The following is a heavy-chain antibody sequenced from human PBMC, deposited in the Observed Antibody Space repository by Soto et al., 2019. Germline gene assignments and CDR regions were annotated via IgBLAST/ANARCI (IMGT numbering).Heavy chain of an antibody. D-gene: IGHD5-12*01. V-gene: IGHV3-48*01. Sequence: EVQLVESGGGLVQPGGSLRLSCAASGFTFSSYSMNWVRQAPGKGLEWVSYISSSSSTIYYADSVKGRFTISRDNAKNSLYLQMTSLRAEDTAVYYCGGGGSGCDWEDDAFDIWGQGTMVTVSS. J-gene: IGHJ3*02. CDR2: ISSSSSTI. CDR1: GFTFSSYS. CDR3: GGGGSGCDWEDDAFDI.